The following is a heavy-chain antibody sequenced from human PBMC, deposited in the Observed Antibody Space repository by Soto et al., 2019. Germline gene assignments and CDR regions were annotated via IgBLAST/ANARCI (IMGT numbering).Heavy chain of an antibody. Sequence: LSVTCTVSGGSISSGDYYWSWIRQPPGKGLEWIGYIYYSGSTYCNPSLKSRVTISVDTSKNQFSLKLSSVTAADTAVYYCGRLAGTAALDYWGQGTLVTVSS. CDR2: IYYSGST. D-gene: IGHD6-13*01. CDR3: GRLAGTAALDY. V-gene: IGHV4-30-4*01. J-gene: IGHJ4*02. CDR1: GGSISSGDYY.